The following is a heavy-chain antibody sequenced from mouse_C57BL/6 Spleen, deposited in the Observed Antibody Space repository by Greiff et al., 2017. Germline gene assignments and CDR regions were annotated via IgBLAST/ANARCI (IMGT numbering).Heavy chain of an antibody. CDR1: GFSLTSYG. J-gene: IGHJ3*01. CDR3: ARNVGNWDGGLAY. Sequence: VQLQQSGPGLVQPSQSLSITCTVSGFSLTSYGVHWVRQSPGKGLEWLGVIWSGGSTDYNAAFISRLSISKDNSKSQVFFKMNSLQADDTAIDYCARNVGNWDGGLAYWGQGTLVTVSA. CDR2: IWSGGST. D-gene: IGHD4-1*01. V-gene: IGHV2-2*01.